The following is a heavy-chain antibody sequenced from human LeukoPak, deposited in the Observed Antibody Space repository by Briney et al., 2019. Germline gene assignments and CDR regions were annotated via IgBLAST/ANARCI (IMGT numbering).Heavy chain of an antibody. CDR3: ARDERLLSFLK. CDR2: ITGSGGST. CDR1: GFTFSSYG. Sequence: GGSLRLSCAASGFTFSSYGMHWVRQAPGKGLEWVSGITGSGGSTYYADSVKGRFTISRDNSKNTLYLQMNSLRAEDTAIYYCARDERLLSFLKWGQGTLVTVSS. D-gene: IGHD3-3*01. V-gene: IGHV3-23*01. J-gene: IGHJ4*02.